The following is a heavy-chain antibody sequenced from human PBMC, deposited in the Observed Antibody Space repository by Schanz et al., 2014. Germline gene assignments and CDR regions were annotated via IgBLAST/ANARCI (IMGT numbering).Heavy chain of an antibody. Sequence: QVQLQESGPGLVKPSQTLSLTCAVSGGSISSGGYSWNWIRQPPGKGLEWIGYVYHSGVTTYKSPRKSRVSITVDTKKTHFSRKLTSVTAADTAVYYCARSTYDFWSAFDYWGQGILVAVSS. V-gene: IGHV4-30-4*07. D-gene: IGHD3-3*01. J-gene: IGHJ4*02. CDR3: ARSTYDFWSAFDY. CDR2: VYHSGVT. CDR1: GGSISSGGYS.